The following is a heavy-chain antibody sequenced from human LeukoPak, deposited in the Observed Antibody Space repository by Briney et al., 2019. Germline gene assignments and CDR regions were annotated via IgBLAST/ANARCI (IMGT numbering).Heavy chain of an antibody. J-gene: IGHJ6*02. CDR3: ARGSAAAGTYYYYYGMDV. Sequence: SSETLSLTCTVSGGSISSYYWSWIRQPPGEGLEWIGYIYYSGSTNYNPSLKSRVTISVDTSKNQFSLKLSSVTAADTAVYYCARGSAAAGTYYYYYGMDVWGQGTTVTVSS. V-gene: IGHV4-59*08. D-gene: IGHD6-13*01. CDR1: GGSISSYY. CDR2: IYYSGST.